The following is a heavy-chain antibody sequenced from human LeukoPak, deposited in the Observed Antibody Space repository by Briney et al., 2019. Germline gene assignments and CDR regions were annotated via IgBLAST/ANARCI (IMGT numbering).Heavy chain of an antibody. J-gene: IGHJ4*02. CDR1: GFTFNSYG. V-gene: IGHV3-30*02. D-gene: IGHD3-22*01. CDR2: IRYDGSNK. CDR3: AKEMYYYDSSGYYPDY. Sequence: GGSLRLSCAASGFTFNSYGMHWVRQAPGKGLEWVAFIRYDGSNKYYADSVKGRFTISRDNSKNTLYLQMNSLRAEDTAVYYCAKEMYYYDSSGYYPDYWGQGTLVTVSS.